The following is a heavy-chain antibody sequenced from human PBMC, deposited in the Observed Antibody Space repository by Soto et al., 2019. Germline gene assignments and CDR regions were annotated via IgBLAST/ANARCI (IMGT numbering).Heavy chain of an antibody. CDR2: VYWDDDK. J-gene: IGHJ4*02. CDR3: ERCRGGVASF. CDR1: GFSLNTRDVG. V-gene: IGHV2-5*02. Sequence: QITLNESGPALVKPTQTLTLTCTFSGFSLNTRDVGVGWIRQPPGKALEWLGVVYWDDDKTYSPSLKSRLTITKDTPKNQVVLRMTKMDPVDAATYYCERCRGGVASFWGQGTLVTVSS. D-gene: IGHD3-16*01.